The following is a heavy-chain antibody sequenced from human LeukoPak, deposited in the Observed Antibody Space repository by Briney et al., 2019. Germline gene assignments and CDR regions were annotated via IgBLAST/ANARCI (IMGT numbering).Heavy chain of an antibody. J-gene: IGHJ4*02. CDR1: GFTFSSYW. V-gene: IGHV3-7*01. CDR2: IKQDGSEK. D-gene: IGHD2-2*01. CDR3: ARARALYCSSTSCPPDY. Sequence: GGALRLSCAASGFTFSSYWMSWVRQAPGKGLESVANIKQDGSEKYYVDSLKGRFTVSRDNAKNSLYLQMNSLRAEDTAVYYCARARALYCSSTSCPPDYWGQGTLVTVSS.